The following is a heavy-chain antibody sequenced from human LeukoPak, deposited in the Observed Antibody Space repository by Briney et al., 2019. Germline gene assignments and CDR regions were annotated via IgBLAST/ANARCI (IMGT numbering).Heavy chain of an antibody. Sequence: ASVKVSCKASGYTFTSYGISWVRQAPGQGLEWMGWISAYNGNTNYAQKLQGRVTMTTDTSTSTAYMELRSLRSDDTAVYYCARERADIAAAGPLFDYWGQGTLVTVSS. V-gene: IGHV1-18*01. J-gene: IGHJ4*02. CDR2: ISAYNGNT. CDR1: GYTFTSYG. CDR3: ARERADIAAAGPLFDY. D-gene: IGHD6-13*01.